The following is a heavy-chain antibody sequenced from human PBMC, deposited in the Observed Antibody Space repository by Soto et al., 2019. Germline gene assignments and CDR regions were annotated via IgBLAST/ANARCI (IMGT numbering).Heavy chain of an antibody. V-gene: IGHV4-30-2*01. J-gene: IGHJ4*02. CDR3: ASVDTALYYFDY. D-gene: IGHD5-18*01. CDR1: GGSIISGGYS. CDR2: IYHSGST. Sequence: PSETLSLTCAVSGGSIISGGYSWIWIRQPPGKGLEWIGYIYHSGSTYYNPSLKSRVTISVDRSKNQFSLKLSSVTAADTAVYYCASVDTALYYFDYWGQGTLVTVSS.